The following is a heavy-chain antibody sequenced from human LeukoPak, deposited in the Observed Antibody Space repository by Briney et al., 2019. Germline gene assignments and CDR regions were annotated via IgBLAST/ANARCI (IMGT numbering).Heavy chain of an antibody. V-gene: IGHV4-39*01. J-gene: IGHJ5*02. CDR3: ARHPMRYCSSTSCFWNWFDP. CDR2: IDNSGSI. D-gene: IGHD2-2*01. CDR1: GGFISSRSYY. Sequence: SETLSLTCTVSGGFISSRSYYWGWIRKSPGKGLEWIGSIDNSGSIYYNPSLKSRVTLSEDPSKNQFSLKLSSVTAADTAVYYCARHPMRYCSSTSCFWNWFDPWGQGTLVTVSS.